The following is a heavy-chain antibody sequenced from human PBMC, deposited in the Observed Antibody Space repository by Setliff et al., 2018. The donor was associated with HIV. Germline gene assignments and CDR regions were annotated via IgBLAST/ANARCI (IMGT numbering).Heavy chain of an antibody. CDR3: ARVNALIRAPFDY. V-gene: IGHV4-59*11. CDR2: IYYSGLT. CDR1: GDSINSHY. J-gene: IGHJ4*02. Sequence: PSETLSLTCTVSGDSINSHYWTWIQQPPGKGLEWIGYIYYSGLTSYNPSLKSRVTISVDTSKNQFSLKLRSVTAADTAVYYCARVNALIRAPFDYWGQGALVTVSS.